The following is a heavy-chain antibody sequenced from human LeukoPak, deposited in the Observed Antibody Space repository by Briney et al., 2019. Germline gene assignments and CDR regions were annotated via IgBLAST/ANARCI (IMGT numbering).Heavy chain of an antibody. V-gene: IGHV4-30-2*01. CDR2: IYHSGST. CDR3: ARTAAAEISFDY. CDR1: GGSISSGGYY. Sequence: PSETLSLTCTVSGGSISSGGYYWSWIRQPPGKGLEWIGYIYHSGSTYYNPSLKSRVTISVDRSKNQFSLKLSSVTAADTAVYYCARTAAAEISFDYWGQGTLVTVSS. D-gene: IGHD6-13*01. J-gene: IGHJ4*02.